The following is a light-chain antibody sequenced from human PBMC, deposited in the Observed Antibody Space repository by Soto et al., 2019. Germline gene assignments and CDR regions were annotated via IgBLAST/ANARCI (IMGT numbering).Light chain of an antibody. V-gene: IGKV3-20*01. CDR2: GTS. Sequence: EIVMTQSPATLSVSPGERATLSCRASQSVSSSYLGWYQQKPGQAPRPLIYGTSSRATGIPDRFSGSGSGTDFTLTISRLEPEDFAVYYCQQQWTFGQGTKVGIK. CDR3: QQQWT. J-gene: IGKJ1*01. CDR1: QSVSSSY.